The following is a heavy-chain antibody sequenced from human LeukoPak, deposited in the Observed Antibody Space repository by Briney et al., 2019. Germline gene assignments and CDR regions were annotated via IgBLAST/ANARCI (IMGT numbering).Heavy chain of an antibody. V-gene: IGHV3-48*02. CDR2: ISGTNGAV. CDR1: GITVSRYD. J-gene: IGHJ6*03. CDR3: VRGHMDV. Sequence: PGGSLRLSCAASGITVSRYDMSWVRQAPGKGLEWISYISGTNGAVYLADSVKGRFTTSRDNARNSLFLEMNSLRDEDTAVYYCVRGHMDVWGKGTTVIVSS.